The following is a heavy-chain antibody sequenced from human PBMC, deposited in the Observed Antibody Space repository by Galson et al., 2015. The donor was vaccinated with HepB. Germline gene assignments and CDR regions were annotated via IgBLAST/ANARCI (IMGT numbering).Heavy chain of an antibody. Sequence: SLRLSCAASGFTFSNAWMSWVRQAPGKGLEWDSYISSSSSTIHYADSVKGRFTISRDNAKNSLYLQMNSLRDEDTAVYYCARDGETGEKLFELGYWGQGTLVTVSS. CDR3: ARDGETGEKLFELGY. V-gene: IGHV3-48*02. D-gene: IGHD3-16*01. J-gene: IGHJ4*02. CDR1: GFTFSNAW. CDR2: ISSSSSTI.